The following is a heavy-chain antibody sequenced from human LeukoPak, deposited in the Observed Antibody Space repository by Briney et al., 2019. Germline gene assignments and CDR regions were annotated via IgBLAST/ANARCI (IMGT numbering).Heavy chain of an antibody. CDR3: ARDSDWNDGLDY. V-gene: IGHV3-21*01. D-gene: IGHD1-1*01. CDR1: GFTFSSFT. Sequence: GGSLRLSCAASGFTFSSFTMNWVRQAPGKGLEWVSSISTSSLYIYYADSVKGRFTISRDNARNSLYLQMNSLRAEDTAVYYCARDSDWNDGLDYWGQGTLVTVSS. J-gene: IGHJ4*02. CDR2: ISTSSLYI.